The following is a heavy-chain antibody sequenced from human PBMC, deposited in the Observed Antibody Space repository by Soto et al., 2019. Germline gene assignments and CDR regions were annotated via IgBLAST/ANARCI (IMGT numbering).Heavy chain of an antibody. D-gene: IGHD2-2*01. CDR2: ISYDGSNK. J-gene: IGHJ4*02. V-gene: IGHV3-30-3*01. CDR3: ARDPEYCSSTSCPGYFDY. Sequence: ESGGGVVQPGRSLRLSCAASGFTFSSYAMHWVRQAPGKGLEWVAVISYDGSNKYYADSVKGRFTISRDNSKNTLYLQMNSLRAEDTAVYYCARDPEYCSSTSCPGYFDYWGQGTLVTVSS. CDR1: GFTFSSYA.